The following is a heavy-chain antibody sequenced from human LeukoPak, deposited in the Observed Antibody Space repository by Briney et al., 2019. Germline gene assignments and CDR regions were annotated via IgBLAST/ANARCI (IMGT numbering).Heavy chain of an antibody. CDR1: GFTFSSYG. CDR3: ATESSLSN. J-gene: IGHJ4*02. Sequence: GRSLRLSCAASGFTFSSYGMHWVRQAPGKGLEWVALIWYDGTNKYYADSVKGRFTISRDNSKNTLYLQMNSLRTEDTAVYYCATESSLSNWGLGTLVTVSS. CDR2: IWYDGTNK. D-gene: IGHD2/OR15-2a*01. V-gene: IGHV3-33*01.